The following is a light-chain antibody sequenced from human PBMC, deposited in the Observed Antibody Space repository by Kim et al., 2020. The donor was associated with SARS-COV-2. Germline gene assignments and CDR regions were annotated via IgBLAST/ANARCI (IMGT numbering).Light chain of an antibody. V-gene: IGLV4-69*01. CDR2: LNSDGRH. CDR1: SGHSRYD. CDR3: QAWGTVIQV. J-gene: IGLJ2*01. Sequence: QLVLTQSPSASASLGDSVKLTCTLSSGHSRYDIAWHQQQPEKGPRFLMKLNSDGRHTKVDGIPDRFSGSSSGAERHLTIPSLQSEDEADYYCQAWGTVIQVFGGGTQLTVL.